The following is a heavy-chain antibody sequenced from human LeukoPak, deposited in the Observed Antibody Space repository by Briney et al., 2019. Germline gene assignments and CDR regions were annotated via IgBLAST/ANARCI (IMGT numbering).Heavy chain of an antibody. J-gene: IGHJ4*02. CDR1: GGAISSYY. Sequence: SETLSLTCIVSGGAISSYYWSWIRQPPGKRLEWFGYIYYSGNTNYNPSLKSRVTISIDTSKNQFSLKLSSVTAADTAVYYCAGVGNGHFDYWGQGTLVTVSS. CDR2: IYYSGNT. V-gene: IGHV4-59*01. D-gene: IGHD2-8*01. CDR3: AGVGNGHFDY.